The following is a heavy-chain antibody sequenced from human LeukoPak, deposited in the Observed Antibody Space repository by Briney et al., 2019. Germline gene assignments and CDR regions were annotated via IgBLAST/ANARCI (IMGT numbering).Heavy chain of an antibody. D-gene: IGHD6-13*01. J-gene: IGHJ4*02. V-gene: IGHV3-30*04. CDR1: GFTFSSYA. Sequence: GRSLRLSCAASGFTFSSYAMHWVRQAPGKGLEWVAVISYDGSNKYYADSVKGRSTISRDNSKNTLYLQMNSLRAEDTAVYYCARDMYESVAAASHWGPYFDYWGQGTLVTVSS. CDR3: ARDMYESVAAASHWGPYFDY. CDR2: ISYDGSNK.